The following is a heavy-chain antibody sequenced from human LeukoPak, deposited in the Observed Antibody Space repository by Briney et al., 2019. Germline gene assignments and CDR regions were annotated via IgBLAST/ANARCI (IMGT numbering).Heavy chain of an antibody. Sequence: SVKVSCKASGYTFTSYAISWVRQAPGQGLEWMGGIIPIFGTANYAQKFQGRVTITADKSTSTAYMELSSLRSEDTAVYYCARDPTCSSTSCHNWFDPWGQGTLVTVSS. CDR1: GYTFTSYA. CDR3: ARDPTCSSTSCHNWFDP. CDR2: IIPIFGTA. V-gene: IGHV1-69*06. J-gene: IGHJ5*02. D-gene: IGHD2-2*01.